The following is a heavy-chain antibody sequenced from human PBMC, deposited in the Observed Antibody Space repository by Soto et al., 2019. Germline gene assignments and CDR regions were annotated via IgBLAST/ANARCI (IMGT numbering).Heavy chain of an antibody. CDR1: GFTFSSYS. D-gene: IGHD3-10*01. CDR3: ARDGSYTMVRGVSVY. CDR2: ISSSSSTI. Sequence: GGSLRLSCAASGFTFSSYSMNWVRQAPGKGLEWVSYISSSSSTIYYADSVKGRFTISRDNAKNSLYLQMNSLRDEDTAVYYCARDGSYTMVRGVSVYWGQGTLVTVSS. V-gene: IGHV3-48*02. J-gene: IGHJ4*02.